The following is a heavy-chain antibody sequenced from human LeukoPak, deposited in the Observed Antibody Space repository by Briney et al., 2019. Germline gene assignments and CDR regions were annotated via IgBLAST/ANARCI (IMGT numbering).Heavy chain of an antibody. J-gene: IGHJ5*02. V-gene: IGHV4-4*07. CDR2: IYTSGST. D-gene: IGHD6-13*01. CDR3: ARSIAAAGKGGWFDP. CDR1: GGSISSYY. Sequence: PSETLSLTCTVSGGSISSYYWSWIRQPAGKGLEWIGRIYTSGSTNYNPSLKSRVTISVDTSKNQFSLKLSSVTAADTAVYYCARSIAAAGKGGWFDPWGQGTLVTVSS.